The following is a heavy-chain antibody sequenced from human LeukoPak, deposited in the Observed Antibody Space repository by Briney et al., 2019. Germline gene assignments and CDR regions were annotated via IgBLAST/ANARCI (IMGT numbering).Heavy chain of an antibody. V-gene: IGHV3-7*01. CDR3: ARDSAGNDY. J-gene: IGHJ4*02. Sequence: GGPLGFSFEAPGFPFGTYWWSWVGRAPGRGLEWVANIKQDGSEKYYVDSVKGRFTISRDNAKNSLYLQMNSLRAEDTAMYYCARDSAGNDYWGQGTLVTVSS. D-gene: IGHD6-13*01. CDR1: GFPFGTYW. CDR2: IKQDGSEK.